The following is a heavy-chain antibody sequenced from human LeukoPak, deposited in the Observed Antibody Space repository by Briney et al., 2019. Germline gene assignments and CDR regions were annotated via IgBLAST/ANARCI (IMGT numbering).Heavy chain of an antibody. D-gene: IGHD1-26*01. CDR3: AREEKWGLPTIDY. CDR2: ISSSSSYI. CDR1: GFTFSSYS. J-gene: IGHJ4*02. V-gene: IGHV3-21*01. Sequence: GGSLRLSCAASGFTFSSYSMNWVRQAPGRGLEWVSSISSSSSYIYSADSVKGRFTISRDNAKNSLYLQMNSLRAEDTAVYYCAREEKWGLPTIDYWGQGTLVTVSS.